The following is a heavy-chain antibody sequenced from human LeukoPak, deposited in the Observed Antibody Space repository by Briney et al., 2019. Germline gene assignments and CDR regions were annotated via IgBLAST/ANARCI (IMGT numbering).Heavy chain of an antibody. CDR2: INPNSGGT. D-gene: IGHD3-3*01. J-gene: IGHJ4*02. CDR3: ARVDVSYYDFWSGYMADY. CDR1: GYTFTGYY. Sequence: GSVKVSCKASGYTFTGYYMHWVRQAPGQGLEWMGWINPNSGGTNCAQKFQGRVTMTRDTSISTAYMELSRLRSDDTAVYYCARVDVSYYDFWSGYMADYWGQGTLVTVSS. V-gene: IGHV1-2*02.